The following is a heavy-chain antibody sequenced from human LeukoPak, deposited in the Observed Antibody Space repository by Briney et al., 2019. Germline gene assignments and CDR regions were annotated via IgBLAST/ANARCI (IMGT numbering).Heavy chain of an antibody. J-gene: IGHJ5*02. V-gene: IGHV3-48*03. CDR3: AKDSSRYNWNPNWFDP. CDR2: MSRGGNTI. Sequence: GGSLRLSCAASGFTFSNNEMNWVRQAPGKGLEWVSYMSRGGNTIYYSDSVKGRFTISRDTAENSLSLQMNSLRAEDTAVYYCAKDSSRYNWNPNWFDPWGQGTLVTVSS. D-gene: IGHD1-20*01. CDR1: GFTFSNNE.